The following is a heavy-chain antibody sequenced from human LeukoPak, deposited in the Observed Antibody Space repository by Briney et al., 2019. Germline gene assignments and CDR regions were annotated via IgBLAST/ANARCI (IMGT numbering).Heavy chain of an antibody. V-gene: IGHV3-48*01. CDR1: GFTFSSYS. CDR2: ISSSSSTI. Sequence: GGSLRLSCAASGFTFSSYSMNWVRQAPGKGLEWVSYISSSSSTIYYADSVKGRFTISRDNAKNSLYLQMNSLRAEDTAAYYCARDLGYCSSTSCYRDWNWFDPWGQGTLVTVSS. CDR3: ARDLGYCSSTSCYRDWNWFDP. D-gene: IGHD2-2*02. J-gene: IGHJ5*02.